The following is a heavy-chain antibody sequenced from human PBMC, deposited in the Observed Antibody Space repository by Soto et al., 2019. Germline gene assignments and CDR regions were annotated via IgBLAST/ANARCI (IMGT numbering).Heavy chain of an antibody. CDR1: GYTFTSYD. CDR3: ARERTGTTSMDV. Sequence: QVQLVQSGAEVKKPGASVKVSCKASGYTFTSYDINWLRQATGQGLEWMGWMNPNSGNTGYAQKFQGRVTMTRNTSISTAYRELSSLRSEDTAVYYCARERTGTTSMDVWGQGTTVTVSS. J-gene: IGHJ6*02. D-gene: IGHD1-1*01. CDR2: MNPNSGNT. V-gene: IGHV1-8*01.